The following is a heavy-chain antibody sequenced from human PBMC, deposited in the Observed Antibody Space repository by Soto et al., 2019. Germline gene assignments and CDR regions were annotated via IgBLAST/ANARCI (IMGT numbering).Heavy chain of an antibody. Sequence: GALRLSCAASGFTFSSFAMSWVRQAPGKGLEWVSIISGTGDNTYYADSVKVRFTISRDNSKNTVYLQMNSLRAEDTAVYYCAKKNYDSSGYSDVWGQGTTVTVSS. CDR2: ISGTGDNT. CDR1: GFTFSSFA. D-gene: IGHD3-22*01. J-gene: IGHJ6*02. V-gene: IGHV3-23*01. CDR3: AKKNYDSSGYSDV.